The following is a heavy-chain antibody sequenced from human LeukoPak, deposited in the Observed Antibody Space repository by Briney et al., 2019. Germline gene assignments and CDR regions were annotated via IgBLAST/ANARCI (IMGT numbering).Heavy chain of an antibody. J-gene: IGHJ4*02. CDR2: IYYSGST. D-gene: IGHD3-3*01. CDR1: GGSVSSYSHY. Sequence: PSETLSLTCTVSGGSVSSYSHYWSWIRQPPGKGLEWIGYIYYSGSTNYNPSLKSRVTISVDTSKNQFSLRVSSVTAADTAVYYCAREGGFYRPLDYSGQGTLVTVSS. CDR3: AREGGFYRPLDY. V-gene: IGHV4-61*01.